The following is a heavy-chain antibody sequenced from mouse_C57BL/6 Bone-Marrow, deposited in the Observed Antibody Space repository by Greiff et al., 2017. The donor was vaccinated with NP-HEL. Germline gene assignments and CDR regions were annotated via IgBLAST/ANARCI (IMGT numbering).Heavy chain of an antibody. CDR2: IYPRSGNT. J-gene: IGHJ4*01. Sequence: VQVVESGAELARPGASVKLSCKASGYTFTSYGISWVKQRTGQGLEWIGEIYPRSGNTYYNEKFKGKATLTADKSSSTAYMELRSLTSEDSAVYFCARSKRQLRLLWAMDYWGQGTSVTVSS. V-gene: IGHV1-81*01. D-gene: IGHD3-2*02. CDR3: ARSKRQLRLLWAMDY. CDR1: GYTFTSYG.